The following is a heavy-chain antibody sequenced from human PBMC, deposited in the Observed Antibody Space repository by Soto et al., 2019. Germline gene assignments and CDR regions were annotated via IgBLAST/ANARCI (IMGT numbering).Heavy chain of an antibody. CDR2: INSDGSST. V-gene: IGHV3-74*01. CDR1: GFTFSSYW. CDR3: TRDVRDTTMVIPFDS. J-gene: IGHJ4*02. D-gene: IGHD5-18*01. Sequence: GGSLRLSCEASGFTFSSYWTHWVRQAPGKGLVWVSHINSDGSSTSYADSVKGRFTIFRDNAKNTLYLQMNSLRAEDTAVYYCTRDVRDTTMVIPFDSWGQGTMVTVSS.